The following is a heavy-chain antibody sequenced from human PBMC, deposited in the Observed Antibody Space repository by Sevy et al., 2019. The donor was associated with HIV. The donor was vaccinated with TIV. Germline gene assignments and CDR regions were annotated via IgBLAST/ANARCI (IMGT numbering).Heavy chain of an antibody. CDR2: FDPEDGET. CDR3: ATTREYYSDNSGYIDY. D-gene: IGHD3-22*01. Sequence: ASVKVSCKVSGYSLTDLSMHWVRQAPGIGLAWMGRFDPEDGETIYAQTFQGRVTMTEDTSRDTAYMELSSLRSEDTAMYYCATTREYYSDNSGYIDYWGQGTLVTVSS. V-gene: IGHV1-24*01. CDR1: GYSLTDLS. J-gene: IGHJ4*02.